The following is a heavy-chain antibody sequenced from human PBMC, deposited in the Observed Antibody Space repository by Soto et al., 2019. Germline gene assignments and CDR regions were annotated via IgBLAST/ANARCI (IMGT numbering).Heavy chain of an antibody. V-gene: IGHV5-51*01. J-gene: IGHJ4*02. D-gene: IGHD3-16*02. CDR3: ARRPYDYIWGSYRNTYFDY. CDR2: IYPGDSDT. CDR1: GYSFTSYW. Sequence: GESLKISCKGSGYSFTSYWIGWVRQMPGKGLEWMGIIYPGDSDTRYSPSFQGQVTISADKSISTAYLQWSSLKASDTAMYYCARRPYDYIWGSYRNTYFDYWGQGTLVTVSS.